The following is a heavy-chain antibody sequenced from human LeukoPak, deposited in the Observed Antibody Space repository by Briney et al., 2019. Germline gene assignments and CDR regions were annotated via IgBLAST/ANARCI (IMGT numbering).Heavy chain of an antibody. J-gene: IGHJ4*02. Sequence: GGSLRLPCAASGFTFSTYWMHWVRQAPGKGLVWLSRISSDGSSTNYADPVKGRFTISRDNAKNTLYLQMNSLRAEDTAVYYCARDYGEGGYYFDYWGQGTLVTVSS. V-gene: IGHV3-74*01. D-gene: IGHD4-17*01. CDR2: ISSDGSST. CDR1: GFTFSTYW. CDR3: ARDYGEGGYYFDY.